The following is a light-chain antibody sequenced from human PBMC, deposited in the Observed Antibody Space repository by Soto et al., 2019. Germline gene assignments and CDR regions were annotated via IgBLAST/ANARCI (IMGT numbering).Light chain of an antibody. CDR3: QQYGDSPWT. CDR2: GAS. V-gene: IGKV3-20*01. J-gene: IGKJ1*01. Sequence: EIVLTQSPGTLSLSPGERVTLSCRASQSVGSTYLTWYQQKPGQAPRLLIYGASSSATGIPDRFSGSGSGTDFTRTISRLEPEDFAVYYCQQYGDSPWTLGQGTKVEIK. CDR1: QSVGSTY.